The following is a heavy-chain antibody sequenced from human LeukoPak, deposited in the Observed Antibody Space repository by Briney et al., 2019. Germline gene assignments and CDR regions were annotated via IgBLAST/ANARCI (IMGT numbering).Heavy chain of an antibody. CDR3: ARGRITMVRGVMARYFDY. D-gene: IGHD3-10*01. V-gene: IGHV4-39*07. CDR2: IFYSGST. J-gene: IGHJ4*02. CDR1: GGSISSSSYF. Sequence: SGTLSLTCTVSGGSISSSSYFWGWIRQPPGKGLEWIGSIFYSGSTYYNPSLNSRVTISIDTSKNQFSLRLSSVTAADTAVYYCARGRITMVRGVMARYFDYWGQGTLVTVSS.